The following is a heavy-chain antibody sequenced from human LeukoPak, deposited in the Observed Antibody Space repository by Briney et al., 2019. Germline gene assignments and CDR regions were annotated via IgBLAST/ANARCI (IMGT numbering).Heavy chain of an antibody. CDR3: ARVGAWAFDY. D-gene: IGHD4/OR15-4a*01. J-gene: IGHJ4*02. CDR1: GYSINSGYY. Sequence: PSETLSLTCTVSGYSINSGYYWGWIRQPPGKGLEWIGSISHSGSTYYNPSLKSRVTISVDTSKNQFSLKLSSVTAADTAVYYCARVGAWAFDYWGQGTLVTVSS. V-gene: IGHV4-38-2*02. CDR2: ISHSGST.